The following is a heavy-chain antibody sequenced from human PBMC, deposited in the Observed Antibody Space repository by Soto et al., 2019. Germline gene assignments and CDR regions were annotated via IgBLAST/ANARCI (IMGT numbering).Heavy chain of an antibody. D-gene: IGHD6-13*01. V-gene: IGHV1-2*04. CDR2: INPNSGAT. CDR3: AREITSSWLDV. J-gene: IGHJ6*02. Sequence: ASVKVSCKASGYTFTANYFHWARQAPGQGLEWMGWINPNSGATNYAQRFQAWVTMTRDTSISTAYMELSRLTFDDTAVYYCAREITSSWLDVWGQGTTVTVSS. CDR1: GYTFTANY.